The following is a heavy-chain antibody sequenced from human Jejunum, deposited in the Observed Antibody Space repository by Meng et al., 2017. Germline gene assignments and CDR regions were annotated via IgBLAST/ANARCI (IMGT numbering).Heavy chain of an antibody. D-gene: IGHD3-10*02. CDR3: ARDWGDVRGGFDF. J-gene: IGHJ4*02. Sequence: QVQLPQSVPALVKPSQTLSLSCAISGDSVSSNSAAWNWIRQSPSRGLEWLGRTYYRSKYYNDYALSVKSRITINPDTSKNQFSLQLNSVTPEDTAIYYCARDWGDVRGGFDFWGQGTLVTVSS. CDR1: GDSVSSNSAA. V-gene: IGHV6-1*01. CDR2: TYYRSKYYN.